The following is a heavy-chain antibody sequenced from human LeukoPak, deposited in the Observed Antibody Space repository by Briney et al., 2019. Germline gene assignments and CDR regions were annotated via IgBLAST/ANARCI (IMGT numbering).Heavy chain of an antibody. D-gene: IGHD4-23*01. CDR1: GFTFDDYA. Sequence: GGSLRLSCAASGFTFDDYAMHWVRQAPGKGLEWVSGISWNSGSIGYADSVKGRFTISRDNAKNSLYLQMNSLRAEDTALYYCAKGGGNTGGSLDYWGQGTLVTVSS. CDR3: AKGGGNTGGSLDY. J-gene: IGHJ4*02. V-gene: IGHV3-9*01. CDR2: ISWNSGSI.